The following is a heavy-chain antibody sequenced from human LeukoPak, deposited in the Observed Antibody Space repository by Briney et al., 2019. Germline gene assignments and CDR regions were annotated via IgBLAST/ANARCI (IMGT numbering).Heavy chain of an antibody. D-gene: IGHD4-23*01. Sequence: GGSLRLSCAASGFTFDDYAMHWVRQAPGKGLVWVSRISPDGSTTGHADSVKGRFTTSRDNAKNTLFLQMNSLRAEDTAVYYCTRGRPHGNDYWGQGTLVTVSS. CDR1: GFTFDDYA. J-gene: IGHJ4*02. V-gene: IGHV3-74*01. CDR2: ISPDGSTT. CDR3: TRGRPHGNDY.